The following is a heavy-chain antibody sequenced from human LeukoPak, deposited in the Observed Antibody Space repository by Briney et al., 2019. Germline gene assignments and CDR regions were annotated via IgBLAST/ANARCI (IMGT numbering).Heavy chain of an antibody. CDR2: INPNSGGT. CDR1: GYTFTGYY. D-gene: IGHD3-22*01. J-gene: IGHJ4*02. V-gene: IGHV1-2*06. CDR3: ARDLSYDSSGYYYVTEDY. Sequence: GASVKVSCTASGYTFTGYYMHWVRQAPGQGLEWMGRINPNSGGTNYAQKFQGRVTMTRDTSISTAYMELSRLRSDDTAVYYCARDLSYDSSGYYYVTEDYWGQGTLVTVSS.